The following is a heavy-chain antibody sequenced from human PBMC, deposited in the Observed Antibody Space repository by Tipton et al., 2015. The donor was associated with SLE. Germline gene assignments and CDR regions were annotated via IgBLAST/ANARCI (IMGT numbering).Heavy chain of an antibody. D-gene: IGHD3-10*02. Sequence: SLRLSCAASGFTFSSYAMHWVRQAPGKGLEWVAVISYDGSNKYYADSVKGRFTISRDNSKNTLYLQMNSLRAEDTAVYYCARGEYYVNDAFDIWGQGTMVTVSS. CDR1: GFTFSSYA. CDR3: ARGEYYVNDAFDI. CDR2: ISYDGSNK. J-gene: IGHJ3*02. V-gene: IGHV3-30*04.